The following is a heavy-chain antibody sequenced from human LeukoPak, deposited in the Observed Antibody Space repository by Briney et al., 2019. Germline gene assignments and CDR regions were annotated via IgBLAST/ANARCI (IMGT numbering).Heavy chain of an antibody. CDR2: IYYVGSP. V-gene: IGHV4-39*01. Sequence: SETLSLTCSVSGDSIRSGDSYWGWIRQTPWKGLEWIGSIYYVGSPYYNPSLNSRRVTISVDTSKNQFSLKVTSVTAADTAVYYCARLPITKRALDVWGQGTTVTVSS. CDR3: ARLPITKRALDV. D-gene: IGHD1-14*01. J-gene: IGHJ6*02. CDR1: GDSIRSGDSY.